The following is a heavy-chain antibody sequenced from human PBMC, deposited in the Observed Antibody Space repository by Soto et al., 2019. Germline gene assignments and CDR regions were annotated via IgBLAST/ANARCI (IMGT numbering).Heavy chain of an antibody. CDR2: ISAYNGNT. V-gene: IGHV1-18*01. Sequence: ASVNVSCKASGYTFTSYGISWVRQAPGQGLEWMGWISAYNGNTNYAQKLQGRVTMTTDTSTSTAYMELRSLRSDDTAVYYCAARNYDFWSGYLGPVDPWGQGTLVTVSS. J-gene: IGHJ5*02. D-gene: IGHD3-3*01. CDR3: AARNYDFWSGYLGPVDP. CDR1: GYTFTSYG.